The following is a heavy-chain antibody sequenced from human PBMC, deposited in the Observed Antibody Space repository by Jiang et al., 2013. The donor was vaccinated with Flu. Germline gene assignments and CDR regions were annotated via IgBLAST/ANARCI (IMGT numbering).Heavy chain of an antibody. J-gene: IGHJ4*02. Sequence: SLTCAVYGGSFSDYYYTWIRQPPGKGLEWIGQISHSGSTKYNPSLKSRVTISVDTSKNQFSLMLSSVTATDTAVYYCGRGNHYRWEFDYGGQGTLVTVSS. V-gene: IGHV4-34*01. CDR2: ISHSGST. CDR1: GGSFSDYY. CDR3: GRGNHYRWEFDY. D-gene: IGHD3-16*02.